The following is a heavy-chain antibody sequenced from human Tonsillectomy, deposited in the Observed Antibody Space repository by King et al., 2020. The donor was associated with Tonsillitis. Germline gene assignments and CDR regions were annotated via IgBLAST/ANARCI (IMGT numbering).Heavy chain of an antibody. CDR3: ARGLGYSGYNPF. V-gene: IGHV3-7*04. CDR2: IKQDGSEK. CDR1: GFTFSSYW. D-gene: IGHD5-12*01. Sequence: VQLVESGGGLVQPGGSLRLSCAASGFTFSSYWMSWVRQAPRKGLEWVANIKQDGSEKNYVDSVKGRFTISRENAKNSLYLQMNSLRAEDTAVYYCARGLGYSGYNPFWVQGTLVTVSS. J-gene: IGHJ4*02.